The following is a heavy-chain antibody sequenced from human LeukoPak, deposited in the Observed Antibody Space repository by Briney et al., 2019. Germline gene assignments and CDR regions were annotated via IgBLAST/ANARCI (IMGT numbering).Heavy chain of an antibody. CDR3: ARGSGRQQLEQNY. D-gene: IGHD6-13*01. Sequence: GGSLRLSCVASGFTFSIYWMSWVRQAPGRGPEWLAIIKEDGSVIWDVESVRGRFTISRDNAKNSVYLEMNSLRAEDTAVYYCARGSGRQQLEQNYWGQGNLVTVSS. CDR1: GFTFSIYW. J-gene: IGHJ4*02. V-gene: IGHV3-7*01. CDR2: IKEDGSVI.